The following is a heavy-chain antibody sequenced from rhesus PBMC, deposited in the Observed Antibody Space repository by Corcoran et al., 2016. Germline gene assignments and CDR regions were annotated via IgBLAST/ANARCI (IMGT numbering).Heavy chain of an antibody. Sequence: QVQLQESGPGLVKPSETLSLTCAVSGGSISDSYYWSWIRQPPGKGLEWIGYIYGSGGSTYYNPALKSRGTIATDTAKNQCSLKLSSVTAADTAVYYCARGRSRGRDYWGQGVLVTVSS. J-gene: IGHJ4*01. CDR2: IYGSGGST. D-gene: IGHD6-13*01. CDR3: ARGRSRGRDY. CDR1: GGSISDSYY. V-gene: IGHV4-106*01.